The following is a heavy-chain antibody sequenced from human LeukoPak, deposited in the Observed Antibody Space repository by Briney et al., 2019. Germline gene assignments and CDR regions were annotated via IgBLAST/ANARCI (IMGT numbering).Heavy chain of an antibody. CDR3: ARGVGIAAAGMPPGY. Sequence: ASVKVSCTASGYTFTSYAMNWVRQAPGQGLEWMGWINTNTGNPTYAQGFTGRFVSSLDTSVSTAYLQISSLKAEDTAVYYCARGVGIAAAGMPPGYWGQGTLVTVSS. CDR1: GYTFTSYA. CDR2: INTNTGNP. J-gene: IGHJ4*02. V-gene: IGHV7-4-1*02. D-gene: IGHD6-13*01.